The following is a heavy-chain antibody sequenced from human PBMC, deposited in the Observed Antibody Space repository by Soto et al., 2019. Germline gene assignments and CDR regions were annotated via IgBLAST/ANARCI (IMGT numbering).Heavy chain of an antibody. CDR1: GFTFSSYG. CDR3: AKGTDPEFDACDI. V-gene: IGHV3-30*18. CDR2: ISYDGSNK. J-gene: IGHJ3*02. Sequence: QVQLVESGGGVVQPGRSLRLSCAASGFTFSSYGMHWVRQAPGKGLEWVAVISYDGSNKYYADSVKGRFTISRDNSKNTLYLQMNSLRAEDTAVYYCAKGTDPEFDACDIWGQGTMVTVSS.